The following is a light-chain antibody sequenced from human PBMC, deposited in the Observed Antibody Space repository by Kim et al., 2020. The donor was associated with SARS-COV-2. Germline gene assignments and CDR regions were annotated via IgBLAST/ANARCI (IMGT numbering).Light chain of an antibody. Sequence: KTVTMPCTSRSCDLTRTYVQWYPQRPCSAPATVIYDDIPGSSGVPGPFSGSITISSNSASHPISGLKTEDGADSYCQSYEGSRQGVFGGGTQLTVL. J-gene: IGLJ3*02. CDR3: QSYEGSRQGV. CDR2: DDI. V-gene: IGLV6-57*02. CDR1: SCDLTRTY.